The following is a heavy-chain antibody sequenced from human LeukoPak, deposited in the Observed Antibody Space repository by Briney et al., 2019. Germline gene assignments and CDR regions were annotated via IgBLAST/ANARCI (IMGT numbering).Heavy chain of an antibody. D-gene: IGHD1-26*01. CDR3: AKSGGSSIPRFFDL. CDR1: GFTVSSDY. Sequence: GGSLRLSCAASGFTVSSDYMSWVRQAPGKGLEWVSSISGSGGSTYYADSVKGRFTISRDNSKNTLDLQMNSLRAEDTAVYYCAKSGGSSIPRFFDLWGRGTLVTVSS. J-gene: IGHJ2*01. CDR2: ISGSGGST. V-gene: IGHV3-23*01.